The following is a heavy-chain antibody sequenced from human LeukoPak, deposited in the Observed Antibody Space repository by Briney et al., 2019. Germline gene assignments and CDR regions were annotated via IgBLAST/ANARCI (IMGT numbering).Heavy chain of an antibody. CDR3: ARDFTPYCSSTSCSWFDP. CDR1: GYTLSSYG. V-gene: IGHV1-18*01. J-gene: IGHJ5*02. Sequence: ASIKVSCKASGYTLSSYGISWVRQAPGQGVEGIGLISAYNGQTIYAQKLQGRVTTTTDTSTSTAYMELRSLTSDDTAVYYCARDFTPYCSSTSCSWFDPWGQGTLVTVSS. D-gene: IGHD2-2*01. CDR2: ISAYNGQT.